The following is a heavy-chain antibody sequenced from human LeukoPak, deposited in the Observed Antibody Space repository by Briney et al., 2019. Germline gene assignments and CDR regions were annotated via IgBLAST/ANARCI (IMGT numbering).Heavy chain of an antibody. Sequence: GGALRLSCAASGFTFSSYGMHWVRQAPGKGLEWVAVISYDGSNKYYADSVKGRFTISRDNSKNPVYLQMNSLRAEDTAVNYCAKDSGYCSSTSCYMNYWGQGTLVTVSS. D-gene: IGHD2-2*02. V-gene: IGHV3-30*18. CDR3: AKDSGYCSSTSCYMNY. CDR2: ISYDGSNK. CDR1: GFTFSSYG. J-gene: IGHJ4*02.